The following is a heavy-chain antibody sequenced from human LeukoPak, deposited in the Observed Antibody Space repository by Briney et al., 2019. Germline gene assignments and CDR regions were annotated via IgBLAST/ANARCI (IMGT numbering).Heavy chain of an antibody. CDR3: ANDDYGDWDFDY. J-gene: IGHJ4*02. V-gene: IGHV1-2*06. Sequence: ASVKVSCKASGYTFTAYFMHWVRQAPGQGLEWMGRINPNSGGANYAQKFQGRDTITADKSTSTAYMELSSLRSEDTAVYYCANDDYGDWDFDYWGQGTLVTVSS. CDR2: INPNSGGA. CDR1: GYTFTAYF. D-gene: IGHD4-17*01.